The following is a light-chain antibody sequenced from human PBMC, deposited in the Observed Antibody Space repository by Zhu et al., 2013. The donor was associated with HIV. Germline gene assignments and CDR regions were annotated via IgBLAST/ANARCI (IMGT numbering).Light chain of an antibody. CDR1: QSLLHSDGYNY. CDR3: MQSLQTPLT. Sequence: DIVMTQSPLSLTVTPGEPASISCRSSQSLLHSDGYNYLDWYLQKPGQSPQLLIYLGSNRASGVPDRFSGSGSGTNFTLKISRVEAEDVGVYYCMQSLQTPLTFGGGTKVEIK. J-gene: IGKJ4*01. V-gene: IGKV2-28*01. CDR2: LGS.